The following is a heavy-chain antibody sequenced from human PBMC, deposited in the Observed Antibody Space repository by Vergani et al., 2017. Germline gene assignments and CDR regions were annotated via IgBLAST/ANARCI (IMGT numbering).Heavy chain of an antibody. CDR2: IYYSGST. J-gene: IGHJ5*02. CDR1: GASIRSSNYY. CDR3: ARHSTVEWLVKLGWIDP. Sequence: QLQLQESGPGLVKPSATLSLTCSVSGASIRSSNYYWGWIRQPPGKGLEWIASIYYSGSTYYNPSLKSRVTISVDTSKNQFSLKLSFVTAADTDVYFCARHSTVEWLVKLGWIDPWGQGTLVTVSS. D-gene: IGHD6-19*01. V-gene: IGHV4-39*01.